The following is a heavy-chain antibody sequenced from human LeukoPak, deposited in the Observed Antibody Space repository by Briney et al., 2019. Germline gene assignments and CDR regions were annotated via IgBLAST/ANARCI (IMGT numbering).Heavy chain of an antibody. V-gene: IGHV6-1*01. D-gene: IGHD6-13*01. CDR1: GDSVSSNSDA. Sequence: SQTLSLTRAFSGDSVSSNSDAWNWIRQPPSRGLEWLGSTYYRSKWYNDYAVSVKSRITLNPDTSKNQFSLQLNSETPEDTAVYYCAREAGLSSHHYYYYMDVWGKGTTVTISS. CDR3: AREAGLSSHHYYYYMDV. CDR2: TYYRSKWYN. J-gene: IGHJ6*03.